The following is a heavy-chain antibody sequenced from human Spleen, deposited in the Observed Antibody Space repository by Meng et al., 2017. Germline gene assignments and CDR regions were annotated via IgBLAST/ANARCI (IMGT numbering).Heavy chain of an antibody. J-gene: IGHJ1*01. D-gene: IGHD4-17*01. CDR3: ARVRYGDYA. CDR1: GFTFSNYW. Sequence: EVQLVESGGGLVQPGRSLRLSCAASGFTFSNYWLTWVRQAPGKGLEWVGSIKQDGSEKYYVDSVKGRFTISRDNAKNSLYLQMSSLRAEDTAVYYCARVRYGDYAWGQGTLVTVSS. CDR2: IKQDGSEK. V-gene: IGHV3-7*01.